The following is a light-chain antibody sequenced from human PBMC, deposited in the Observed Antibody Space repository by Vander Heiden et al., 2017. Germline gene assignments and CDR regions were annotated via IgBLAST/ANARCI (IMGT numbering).Light chain of an antibody. Sequence: DIQMTQSPSTLSASIGDRVTITCRASQSISSWLAWYQQKPGKAPKLLIYEASALESGVPSRFSGSGSGTEFTLTITSLQTDDFATYYCQQDDTYPLTFGGGTKVEIK. CDR2: EAS. CDR3: QQDDTYPLT. CDR1: QSISSW. V-gene: IGKV1-5*03. J-gene: IGKJ4*01.